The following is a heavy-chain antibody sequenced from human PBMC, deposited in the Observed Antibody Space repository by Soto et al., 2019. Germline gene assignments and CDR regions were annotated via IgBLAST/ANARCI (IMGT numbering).Heavy chain of an antibody. CDR1: GGSLSGYY. CDR3: AKWEPSRYYYGMDV. Sequence: PSETLSLTCAVYGGSLSGYYWSWIRQPPGKALEWIGEFSHSGNPNYNPSLKGRVTISVDTSKSQLFLNLNSVTAADTAVYYCAKWEPSRYYYGMDVWGQGTTVTVSS. V-gene: IGHV4-34*01. J-gene: IGHJ6*02. D-gene: IGHD1-26*01. CDR2: FSHSGNP.